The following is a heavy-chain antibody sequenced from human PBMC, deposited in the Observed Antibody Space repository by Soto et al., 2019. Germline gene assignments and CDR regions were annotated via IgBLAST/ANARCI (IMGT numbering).Heavy chain of an antibody. D-gene: IGHD6-19*01. J-gene: IGHJ4*02. CDR1: GGTFSSYP. CDR2: IIPIFGTT. Sequence: GASVKVSCKASGGTFSSYPLSWVRQAPGQGLEWMGGIIPIFGTTKYAQKFQGRVTINADESTTTAYMELSSLRSEDTAVYYCAMIESSSGTDYWGQGTLVTVSS. CDR3: AMIESSSGTDY. V-gene: IGHV1-69*13.